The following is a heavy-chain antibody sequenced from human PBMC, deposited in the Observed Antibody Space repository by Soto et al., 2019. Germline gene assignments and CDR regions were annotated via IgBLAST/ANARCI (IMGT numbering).Heavy chain of an antibody. CDR1: GGSIRNVY. CDR2: IFHSGNA. D-gene: IGHD1-1*01. J-gene: IGHJ4*01. V-gene: IGHV4-59*01. CDR3: ARAHAPTIPFDS. Sequence: SDTLSLTCTVSGGSIRNVYWSWIRQAPGKGLEWIGFIFHSGNAKYNPSLKSRVTISVDTSKNQFSLSLDSVTAADTAVYFCARAHAPTIPFDSWGQGTLVTVSS.